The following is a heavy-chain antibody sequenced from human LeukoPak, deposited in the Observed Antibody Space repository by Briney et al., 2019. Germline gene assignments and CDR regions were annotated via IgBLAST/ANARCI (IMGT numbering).Heavy chain of an antibody. J-gene: IGHJ4*02. Sequence: GGSLRLSCAASGFTFTSFSPNWVRQAPGKGLEWISYISASSTTIYYADSLKGRFTISRDNAKKSLYLQMNSLRVEDTAVYYCARDGRWFGERYFDYWGQGTLVTVSS. CDR1: GFTFTSFS. CDR3: ARDGRWFGERYFDY. CDR2: ISASSTTI. D-gene: IGHD3-10*01. V-gene: IGHV3-48*01.